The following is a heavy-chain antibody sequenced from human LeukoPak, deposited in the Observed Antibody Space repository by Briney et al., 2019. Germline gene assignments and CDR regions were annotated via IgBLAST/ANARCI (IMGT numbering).Heavy chain of an antibody. D-gene: IGHD2-2*01. CDR2: ISSSSSTI. CDR3: ARVGIVVVPAAHGVDY. Sequence: GGSLRLSCAASGFTFSSYSMYWVRQAPGKGLEWVSYISSSSSTIYYADSVKGRFTISRDNAKNSLYLQMNSLRAEDTAVYYCARVGIVVVPAAHGVDYWGQGTLVTVSS. J-gene: IGHJ4*02. V-gene: IGHV3-48*04. CDR1: GFTFSSYS.